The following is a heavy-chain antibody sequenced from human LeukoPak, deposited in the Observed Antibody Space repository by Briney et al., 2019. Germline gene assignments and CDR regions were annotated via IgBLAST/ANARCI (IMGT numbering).Heavy chain of an antibody. V-gene: IGHV4-38-2*02. CDR2: IYHSGST. CDR3: ARGRRWELSFDH. D-gene: IGHD1-26*01. J-gene: IGHJ4*02. Sequence: SETLSLTCTVSGYSISSGYYWGWIRQPPGKGLEWIGSIYHSGSTYYNPSLKSRVTISVDTSKNQFSLKLSSVTAADTAVYYCARGRRWELSFDHWGQGTLVTVSS. CDR1: GYSISSGYY.